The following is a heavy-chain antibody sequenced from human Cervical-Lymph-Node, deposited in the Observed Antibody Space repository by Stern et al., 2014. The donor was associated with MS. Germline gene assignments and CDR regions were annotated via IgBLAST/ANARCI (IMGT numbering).Heavy chain of an antibody. V-gene: IGHV5-51*01. CDR1: GYTFTTYW. Sequence: DQLVQSGAEVKKPGESLKISCKGSGYTFTTYWIGWVRQMPGKGLEWMGVFYPADSDTRYSPSFQGQVTFSADKSISTAYLQWSSLKASDTAMYFCARQLSSEALDYWGPGTLVTVSS. CDR3: ARQLSSEALDY. J-gene: IGHJ4*02. CDR2: FYPADSDT. D-gene: IGHD6-19*01.